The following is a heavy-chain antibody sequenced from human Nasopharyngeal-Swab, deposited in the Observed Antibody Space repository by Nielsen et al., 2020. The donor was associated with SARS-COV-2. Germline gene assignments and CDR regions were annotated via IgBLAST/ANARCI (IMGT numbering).Heavy chain of an antibody. CDR2: IWYDGSNK. CDR1: GFTFDDYA. J-gene: IGHJ4*02. V-gene: IGHV3-33*08. Sequence: GGSLRLSCAASGFTFDDYAMHWVRQAPGKGLEWVAVIWYDGSNKYYADSVKGRFTISRDNSKNTLYLQMNSLRAEDTAVYYCARDRDLSLPDYWGQGTLVTVSS. CDR3: ARDRDLSLPDY.